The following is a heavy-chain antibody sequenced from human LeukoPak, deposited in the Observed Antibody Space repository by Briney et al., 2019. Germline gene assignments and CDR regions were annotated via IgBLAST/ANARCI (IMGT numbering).Heavy chain of an antibody. Sequence: GWSLRLSCAASGFTFSSYAMHWVRQAPGKGLEWVAVISYDGSNKYYADSVKGRFTISRDNSKNTLYLQMNSLRAEDTAVYYCARAPGVEMATILAYWGQGTLVTVSS. J-gene: IGHJ4*02. CDR1: GFTFSSYA. CDR3: ARAPGVEMATILAY. CDR2: ISYDGSNK. D-gene: IGHD5-24*01. V-gene: IGHV3-30-3*01.